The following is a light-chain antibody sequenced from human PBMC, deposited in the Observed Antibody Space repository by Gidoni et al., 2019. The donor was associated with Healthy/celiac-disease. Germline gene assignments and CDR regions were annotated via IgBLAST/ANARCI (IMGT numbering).Light chain of an antibody. J-gene: IGKJ2*01. V-gene: IGKV1-39*01. CDR2: AAS. Sequence: PSPLSASVGDRVTITCRASQSISSYLNWYQQKPGKAPKLLIYAASSLQSGVPSRFSGSGSGTDFTLTISSLQPEDFATYYCQQSYSTPYTFGQGTKLEIK. CDR1: QSISSY. CDR3: QQSYSTPYT.